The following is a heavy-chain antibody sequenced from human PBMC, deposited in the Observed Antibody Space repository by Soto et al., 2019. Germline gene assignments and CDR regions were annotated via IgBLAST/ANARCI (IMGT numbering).Heavy chain of an antibody. CDR2: ISGSGYQT. J-gene: IGHJ4*02. Sequence: EVQLLESGGGLVQPGGSLRLSCAASGFTFSGHAMSWVRQAPGKGLQWVSSISGSGYQTYYADSVKGRFTISRDNSENSLYLRVNSPGAEDTAVYYCAKDRVTVYGVVFTIEDWGQGTPVTVSS. D-gene: IGHD3-3*01. CDR1: GFTFSGHA. V-gene: IGHV3-23*01. CDR3: AKDRVTVYGVVFTIED.